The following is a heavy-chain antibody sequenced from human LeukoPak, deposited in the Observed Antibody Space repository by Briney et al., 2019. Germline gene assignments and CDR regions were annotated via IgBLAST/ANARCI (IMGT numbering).Heavy chain of an antibody. D-gene: IGHD4-11*01. J-gene: IGHJ4*02. CDR2: IYSDGRT. Sequence: GGSLRLSCAASGFTFSSYAMSWVRQAPGKGLEWVSVIYSDGRTYYANSVKGRFTISRDNSKNTLYLQMNSLRAEDTAVYYCARESKVGDYFDYWGQGTLVTVSS. CDR1: GFTFSSYA. CDR3: ARESKVGDYFDY. V-gene: IGHV3-53*01.